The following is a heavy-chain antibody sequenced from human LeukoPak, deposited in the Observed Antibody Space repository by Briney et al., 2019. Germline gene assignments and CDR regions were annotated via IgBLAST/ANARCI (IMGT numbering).Heavy chain of an antibody. CDR2: INPNSGGT. Sequence: ASVKVSCKASGYTFTGYYMHWVRQAPGQGLEWMGWINPNSGGTNYARKFQGRVTMTRDTSISTAYMELSRLRSDDTAVYYCARDRGSYSSSWPNWFDPWGQGTLVTVSS. V-gene: IGHV1-2*02. CDR3: ARDRGSYSSSWPNWFDP. D-gene: IGHD6-13*01. J-gene: IGHJ5*02. CDR1: GYTFTGYY.